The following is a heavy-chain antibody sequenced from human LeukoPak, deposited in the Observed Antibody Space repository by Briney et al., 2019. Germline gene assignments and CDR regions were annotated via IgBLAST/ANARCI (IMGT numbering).Heavy chain of an antibody. D-gene: IGHD7-27*01. CDR1: GFTFTAYY. Sequence: ASVKVSCKASGFTFTAYYMHWVRQAPGQGLEWMGWINPNSGGTNFAQKFQGRVTMTRDTSISTAYMELSRLRSDDTAVYYCARGPHWDPHFDYWGQGTLVTVSS. CDR3: ARGPHWDPHFDY. CDR2: INPNSGGT. J-gene: IGHJ4*02. V-gene: IGHV1-2*02.